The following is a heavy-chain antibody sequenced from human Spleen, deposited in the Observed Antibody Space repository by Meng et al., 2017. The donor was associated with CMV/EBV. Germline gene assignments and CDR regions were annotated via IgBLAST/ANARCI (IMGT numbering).Heavy chain of an antibody. D-gene: IGHD5-18*01. J-gene: IGHJ4*02. CDR2: IRYDGSNK. V-gene: IGHV3-30*02. Sequence: GESLKISCAASGFTFSSYGMHWVRQAPGKGLEWVAFIRYDGSNKYYADSVKGRFTISRDNAKNSLYLQMNSLRAEDTAVYYCARVLNQRGYSYGYGYWGQGTLVTVSS. CDR1: GFTFSSYG. CDR3: ARVLNQRGYSYGYGY.